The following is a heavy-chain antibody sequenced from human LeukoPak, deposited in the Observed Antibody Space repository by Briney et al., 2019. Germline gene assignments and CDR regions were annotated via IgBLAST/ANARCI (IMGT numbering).Heavy chain of an antibody. CDR2: INPGDAST. Sequence: ASVKVSCKASGYIFTNYYMQWVRQAPGKGLEWVGIINPGDASTSYAQKFKGRVTMTRDTSTSTVYMDLSSLRSEDTAMYYCARVYCSGGSCYGEVFGYWGQGTLVTVSS. J-gene: IGHJ4*02. CDR3: ARVYCSGGSCYGEVFGY. V-gene: IGHV1-46*01. CDR1: GYIFTNYY. D-gene: IGHD2-15*01.